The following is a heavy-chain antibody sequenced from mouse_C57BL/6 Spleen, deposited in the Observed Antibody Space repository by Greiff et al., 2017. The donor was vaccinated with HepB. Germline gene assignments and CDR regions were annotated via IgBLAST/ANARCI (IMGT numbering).Heavy chain of an antibody. CDR2: ISSGSSTI. CDR1: GFTFSDYG. Sequence: EVQVVESGGGLVKPGGSLKLSCAASGFTFSDYGMHWVRQAPEKGLEWVAYISSGSSTIYYADTVKGRFTISRDNAKNTLFLQMTSLRSEDTAMYYCARGYYGYLDYWGQGTTLTVSS. D-gene: IGHD1-1*02. CDR3: ARGYYGYLDY. V-gene: IGHV5-17*01. J-gene: IGHJ2*01.